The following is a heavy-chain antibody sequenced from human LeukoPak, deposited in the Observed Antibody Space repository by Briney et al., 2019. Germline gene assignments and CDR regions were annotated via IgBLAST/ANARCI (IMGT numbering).Heavy chain of an antibody. CDR2: IYRNGAA. V-gene: IGHV4-4*02. D-gene: IGHD1-14*01. J-gene: IGHJ4*02. Sequence: PSGTLSLTCAVSGASVDSHSWWSWVRQPPGKGLEWIGEIYRNGAANYKPSLKSRVTMSIDTSKNYSSLKLTSVTAADTAVYYCAYNRNFALDNWGQGTLVTVSS. CDR3: AYNRNFALDN. CDR1: GASVDSHSW.